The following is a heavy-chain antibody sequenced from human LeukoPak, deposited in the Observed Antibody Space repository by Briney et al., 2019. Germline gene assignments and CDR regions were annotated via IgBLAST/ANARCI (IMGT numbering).Heavy chain of an antibody. Sequence: GGSLRLSCAASGFTVSSNYMSWVRQAPGKGLGWGSVIYSGGSTYYADSVKGRFTISRHNSKNTLYLQMNSLRAEDTAVYYCARRDPAAAGNAFDIWGQGTMVTVSS. CDR2: IYSGGST. CDR1: GFTVSSNY. V-gene: IGHV3-53*04. CDR3: ARRDPAAAGNAFDI. J-gene: IGHJ3*02. D-gene: IGHD6-13*01.